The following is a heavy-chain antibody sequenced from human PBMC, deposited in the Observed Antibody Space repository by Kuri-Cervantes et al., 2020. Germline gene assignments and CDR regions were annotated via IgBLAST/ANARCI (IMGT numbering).Heavy chain of an antibody. CDR1: GGSISSSSYY. CDR2: IYYSGST. Sequence: GSLRLSCTVSGGSISSSSYYWGWIRQPPGKGLEWIGSIYYSGSTYYNPSLKSRVTISVDMSKNQFSLKLSSVTAADTAFYYCARGSSGYIVYWGQGTQVTVSS. CDR3: ARGSSGYIVY. V-gene: IGHV4-39*07. D-gene: IGHD5-12*01. J-gene: IGHJ4*02.